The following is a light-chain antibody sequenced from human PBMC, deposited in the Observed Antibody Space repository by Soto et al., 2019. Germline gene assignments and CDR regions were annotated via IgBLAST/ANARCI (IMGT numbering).Light chain of an antibody. CDR1: QSISRW. J-gene: IGKJ1*01. V-gene: IGKV1-5*01. CDR3: QQYNTYST. CDR2: DAS. Sequence: DIQMTQSPSTLSASVGDRVTITCRASQSISRWLAWYQQKPGKAPKLLLYDASTLQSGVPSRFSGSGSGTEFSLNISSLQPDDFATYFCQQYNTYSTFGQGTKVDIK.